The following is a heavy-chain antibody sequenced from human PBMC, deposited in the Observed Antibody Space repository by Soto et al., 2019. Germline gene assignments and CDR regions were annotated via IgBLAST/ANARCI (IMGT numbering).Heavy chain of an antibody. CDR1: GCTFTSYY. D-gene: IGHD6-13*01. CDR2: INPSGGST. CDR3: ARVPAAAGTPWALDY. Sequence: ASVKVSCKASGCTFTSYYMHWVRQAPGQGLEWMGIINPSGGSTSYAQKFQGRVTMTRDTSTSTVYMELSSLRSEDTAVYYCARVPAAAGTPWALDYWGQGTLVTVSS. V-gene: IGHV1-46*01. J-gene: IGHJ4*02.